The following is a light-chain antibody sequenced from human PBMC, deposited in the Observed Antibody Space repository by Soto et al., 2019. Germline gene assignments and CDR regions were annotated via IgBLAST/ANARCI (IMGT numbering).Light chain of an antibody. CDR1: QSVSSSY. CDR3: HQYDDGPYT. V-gene: IGKV3D-20*01. J-gene: IGKJ2*01. Sequence: EIVLTQSPATLSLSPGERPSLSCGASQSVSSSYLAWYQQRPGLAPRLLIYGASTRATGIPVRFSGSGSGTEFTLTISSLQSEDFAVYYCHQYDDGPYTFGQGTKVDIK. CDR2: GAS.